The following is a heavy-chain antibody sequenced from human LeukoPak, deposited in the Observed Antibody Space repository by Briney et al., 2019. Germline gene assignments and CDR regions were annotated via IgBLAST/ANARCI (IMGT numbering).Heavy chain of an antibody. CDR3: AKLLGDVTTLDS. D-gene: IGHD3-16*01. V-gene: IGHV3-7*01. Sequence: GGSLRLSCAASGFTFSRSWLTWVRQAPGKGLEWVASINQEGSVKHYLDSVKGRFTISRDNPNNLLFLQMNSLRAEDTAVYFCAKLLGDVTTLDSWGQGTLVTVSS. CDR2: INQEGSVK. J-gene: IGHJ4*02. CDR1: GFTFSRSW.